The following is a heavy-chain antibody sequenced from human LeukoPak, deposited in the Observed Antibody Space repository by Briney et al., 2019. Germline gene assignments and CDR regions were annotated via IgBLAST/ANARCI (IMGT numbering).Heavy chain of an antibody. CDR1: GYSISSGYF. V-gene: IGHV4-38-2*02. CDR3: ARGELLLDAFDI. Sequence: PSETLSLTCTVSGYSISSGYFWGWIRPPPGKGLEWIGSIYHSGSSYYNPSLNSRVTISVDTSKNQFSLKLSSVTAADTAVYYCARGELLLDAFDIWGQGTMVTVSS. J-gene: IGHJ3*02. CDR2: IYHSGSS. D-gene: IGHD1-26*01.